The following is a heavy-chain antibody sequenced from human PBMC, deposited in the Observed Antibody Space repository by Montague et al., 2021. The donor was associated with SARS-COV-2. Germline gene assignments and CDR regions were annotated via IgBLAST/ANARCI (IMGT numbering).Heavy chain of an antibody. D-gene: IGHD2-15*01. J-gene: IGHJ4*02. CDR3: ARDQGVYCSGGSCYNFDY. V-gene: IGHV4-39*02. CDR2: IYYGGST. Sequence: SETLSLTNTVSGGSISTYYYWGWIRQPPGKGLEWIGSIYYGGSTXYNPSRKSRVTISVDTSMNHFSLKLSSVTAADTAVYYCARDQGVYCSGGSCYNFDYWGQGTLVTVSS. CDR1: GGSISTYYY.